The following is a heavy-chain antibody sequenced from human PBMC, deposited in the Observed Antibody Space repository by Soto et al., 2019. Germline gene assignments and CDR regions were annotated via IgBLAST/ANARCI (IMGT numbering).Heavy chain of an antibody. CDR1: GYTFTGYY. Sequence: QVQLVQSEAEVKKPGASVKVSCKASGYTFTGYYMHWVRQAPGQGLEWMGWINPNSGGTNYAQKFQGWVTMTRDTSICTVYMELSRLRSDDTAVHYCARDRSPRIYYYDSSGYRRGGFDYWGQGTLVTVSS. D-gene: IGHD3-22*01. CDR2: INPNSGGT. CDR3: ARDRSPRIYYYDSSGYRRGGFDY. J-gene: IGHJ4*02. V-gene: IGHV1-2*04.